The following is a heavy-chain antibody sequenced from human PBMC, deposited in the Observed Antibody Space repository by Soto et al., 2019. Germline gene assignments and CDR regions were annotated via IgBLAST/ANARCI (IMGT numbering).Heavy chain of an antibody. D-gene: IGHD1-26*01. Sequence: QVQLQESGPGLVKPSETLSLTCTVSGGSISSYYWSWIRQPPGKGLEWIGYIYYSGSTNYNPSLKSRVTISVDTSKNQFSLKLSSVTAADTAVYYCARLPGKEYSGSYRYYYGMDVWGQGTTVTVSS. CDR1: GGSISSYY. CDR3: ARLPGKEYSGSYRYYYGMDV. V-gene: IGHV4-59*08. CDR2: IYYSGST. J-gene: IGHJ6*02.